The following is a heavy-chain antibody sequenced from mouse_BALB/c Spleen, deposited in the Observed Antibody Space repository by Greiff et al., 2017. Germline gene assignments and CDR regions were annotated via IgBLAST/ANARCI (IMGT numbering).Heavy chain of an antibody. CDR1: GFSLTSYG. CDR3: ARDRGIYRHAMDY. J-gene: IGHJ4*01. V-gene: IGHV2-9*02. D-gene: IGHD2-14*01. CDR2: IWAGGST. Sequence: VQLQESGPGLVAPSQSLSITCTVSGFSLTSYGVHWVRQPPGKGLEWLGVIWAGGSTNYNSALMSRLSISKDNSKSQVFLKMNSLQTDDTAMYYCARDRGIYRHAMDYWGQGTSVTVSS.